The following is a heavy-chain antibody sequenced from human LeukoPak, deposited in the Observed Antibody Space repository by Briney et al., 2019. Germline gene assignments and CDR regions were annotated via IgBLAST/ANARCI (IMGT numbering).Heavy chain of an antibody. D-gene: IGHD3-22*01. CDR3: ARASYSYDISGWVPFDY. J-gene: IGHJ4*02. CDR1: GGSITNYY. CDR2: IYTSGST. V-gene: IGHV4-4*08. Sequence: SETLSLTCTVSGGSITNYYWSWIRQPPGKGLEWIGRIYTSGSTNYNPSLKSRVTISVDTSKNQFSLKLSSVTAADTAVYYCARASYSYDISGWVPFDYWGQGTLVTVSS.